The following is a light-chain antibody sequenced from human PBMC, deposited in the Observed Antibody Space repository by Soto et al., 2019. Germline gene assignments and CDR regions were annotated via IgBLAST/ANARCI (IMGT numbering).Light chain of an antibody. Sequence: QSVLTQPPSVSGAAGQRVTISCTGSSSNIGAGYDVHWYQQLPGTAPKLLIYGNTNRPSGVPDRFSGSKSGTSASLAITGLQAEDEAEYYCQSYDSSLSVVFGGGTKLTVL. V-gene: IGLV1-40*01. CDR1: SSNIGAGYD. J-gene: IGLJ2*01. CDR2: GNT. CDR3: QSYDSSLSVV.